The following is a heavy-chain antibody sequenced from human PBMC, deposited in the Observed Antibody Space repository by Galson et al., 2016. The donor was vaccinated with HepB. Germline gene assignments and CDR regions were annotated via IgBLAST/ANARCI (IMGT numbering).Heavy chain of an antibody. CDR3: ARDVRVWGNCRFDS. D-gene: IGHD3-16*02. CDR2: ISYDGNDD. CDR1: GFAFSRHA. V-gene: IGHV3-30-3*01. J-gene: IGHJ4*02. Sequence: SLRLSCAASGFAFSRHAMHWVRQAPGKGLEWVAVISYDGNDDYYADSVEGRFTISRDKSKNTLILQMHSLRAEDTAVYYCARDVRVWGNCRFDSWGRGTLVSVSA.